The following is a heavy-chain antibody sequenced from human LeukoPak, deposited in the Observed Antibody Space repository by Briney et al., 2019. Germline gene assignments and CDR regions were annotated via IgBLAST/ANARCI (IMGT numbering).Heavy chain of an antibody. V-gene: IGHV3-15*01. CDR1: GFTFSNAW. D-gene: IGHD2-21*02. CDR3: TTVSYCGGDCSEYFQH. J-gene: IGHJ1*01. CDR2: IKSKTGGGTT. Sequence: PGGSLRLSCAASGFTFSNAWMNWVRQAPGKGLEWVGRIKSKTGGGTTDYAAPVKGRFTISRDDSKNTLYLQMNSLKTEDTAVYYCTTVSYCGGDCSEYFQHWGQGTLVTVSS.